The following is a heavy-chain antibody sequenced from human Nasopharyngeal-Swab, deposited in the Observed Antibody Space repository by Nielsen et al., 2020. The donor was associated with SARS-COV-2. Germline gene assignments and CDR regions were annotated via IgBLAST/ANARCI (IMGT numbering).Heavy chain of an antibody. J-gene: IGHJ6*02. V-gene: IGHV1-46*04. CDR1: GYTLSTYH. CDR2: FNPSDGTS. Sequence: ASVKVSCKASGYTLSTYHMHWVRQAPGQGLEWMGIFNPSDGTSNYAQNLQGRVSMTRDTSTSTVYMELSSLTSEDTAVYYCARDRVFHGSGRLGDGMDVWGQGTTVTVSS. D-gene: IGHD3-10*01. CDR3: ARDRVFHGSGRLGDGMDV.